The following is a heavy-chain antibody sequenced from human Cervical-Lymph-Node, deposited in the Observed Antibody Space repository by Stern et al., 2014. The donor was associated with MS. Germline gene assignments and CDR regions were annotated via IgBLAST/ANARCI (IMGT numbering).Heavy chain of an antibody. Sequence: QVQLVQSGAEVKKPGASLSISCKTFGYIFIDHAIHWVSKATGQRLEWMGWINGGPGTTKYSQKFQGRVSFTRDKAASAAYMDLSSLSPDDTAVYYCARQPDYSDFLDFWGQGTLVTVSS. J-gene: IGHJ4*02. CDR3: ARQPDYSDFLDF. CDR1: GYIFIDHA. CDR2: INGGPGTT. D-gene: IGHD4-11*01. V-gene: IGHV1-3*01.